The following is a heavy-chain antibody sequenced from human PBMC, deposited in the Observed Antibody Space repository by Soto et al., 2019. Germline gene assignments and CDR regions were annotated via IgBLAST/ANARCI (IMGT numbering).Heavy chain of an antibody. CDR3: ARGHSTDCSNGVCSFFYNHEMDV. CDR2: INPKSGGT. J-gene: IGHJ6*02. CDR1: GYIFTGYH. V-gene: IGHV1-2*04. Sequence: GASVNVSCTASGYIFTGYHIHWVRQAPGQGLELLGRINPKSGGTSTAQKFQGWVTMTRDRSISTVYMELTRLRSDDTAVYFCARGHSTDCSNGVCSFFYNHEMDVWGQGTTVTVS. D-gene: IGHD2-8*01.